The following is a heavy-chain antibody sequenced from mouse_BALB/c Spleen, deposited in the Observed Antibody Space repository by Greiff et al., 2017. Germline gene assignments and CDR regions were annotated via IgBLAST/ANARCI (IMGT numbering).Heavy chain of an antibody. Sequence: EVNVVESGGGLVKLGGSLKLSCAASGFTFSSYYMSWVRQTPEKRLELVAAINSNGGSTYYPDTVKGRFTISRDNAKNTLYLQMSSLKSEDTALYYCARVPYYGAAMDYWGQGTSVTVSS. J-gene: IGHJ4*01. CDR2: INSNGGST. V-gene: IGHV5-6-2*01. CDR1: GFTFSSYY. D-gene: IGHD2-10*01. CDR3: ARVPYYGAAMDY.